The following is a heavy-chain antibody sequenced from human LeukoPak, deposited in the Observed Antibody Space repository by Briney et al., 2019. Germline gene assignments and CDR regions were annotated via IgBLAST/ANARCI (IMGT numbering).Heavy chain of an antibody. D-gene: IGHD3-10*01. V-gene: IGHV4-59*08. CDR2: ICYGGST. CDR3: ARHLILSQGDAFDI. Sequence: SETLSLTCTVSGGSINSLYWSWIRQPPGKGLEWIGYICYGGSTNSDPSLKSRVTISLDTSKNQFSLQLSSVTAADTAVYYCARHLILSQGDAFDIWGQGTLVTVSS. CDR1: GGSINSLY. J-gene: IGHJ3*02.